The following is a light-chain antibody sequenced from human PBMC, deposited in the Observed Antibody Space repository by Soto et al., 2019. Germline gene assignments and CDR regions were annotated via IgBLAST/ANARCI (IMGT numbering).Light chain of an antibody. Sequence: QSVLTQPASLSGSPGQSITISCSGTSRDIGAYNLVSWYQQLPGKAPKLLIYEVRSRPSGISYRFSGSKSGTTASLTISSLLPEDEDDYSCSAYTSRSTLVFGGGTKLTVL. J-gene: IGLJ2*01. CDR2: EVR. V-gene: IGLV2-14*01. CDR1: SRDIGAYNL. CDR3: SAYTSRSTLV.